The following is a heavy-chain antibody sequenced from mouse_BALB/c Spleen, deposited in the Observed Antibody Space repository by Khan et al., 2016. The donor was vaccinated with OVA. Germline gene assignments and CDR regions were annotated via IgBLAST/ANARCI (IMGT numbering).Heavy chain of an antibody. J-gene: IGHJ4*01. CDR2: IDPDNGDT. CDR1: GFNIRHYY. CDR3: TTGWGYAMDY. D-gene: IGHD4-1*01. Sequence: VQLKQSGADLVRSGASVKLSCIASGFNIRHYYLHWVKQRPEQGLEWIGWIDPDNGDTEYDPKFQGKATMTADTSSNTAYLQLSSLTSEDTAVYYCTTGWGYAMDYWGQGTSDTVSS. V-gene: IGHV14-4*02.